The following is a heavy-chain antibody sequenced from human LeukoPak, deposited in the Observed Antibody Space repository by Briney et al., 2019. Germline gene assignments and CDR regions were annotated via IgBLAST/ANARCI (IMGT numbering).Heavy chain of an antibody. CDR2: ISAYNGNT. D-gene: IGHD2-21*02. Sequence: ASVKVSCKASGYTFTSYGISWVRQAPGQGLEWMGWISAYNGNTNYAQKLQGRVTMTTDTSTSTAYMELRSLRSDDTAVYYCARDLAYCGGDCYSSDNAFDIWGQGTMVTVSS. V-gene: IGHV1-18*01. CDR1: GYTFTSYG. J-gene: IGHJ3*02. CDR3: ARDLAYCGGDCYSSDNAFDI.